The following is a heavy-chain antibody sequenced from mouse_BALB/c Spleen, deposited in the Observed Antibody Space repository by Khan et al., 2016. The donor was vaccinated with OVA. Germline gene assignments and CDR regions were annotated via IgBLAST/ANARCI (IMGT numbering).Heavy chain of an antibody. CDR2: ISGDSSTI. V-gene: IGHV5-17*02. CDR1: GFTFSSYG. D-gene: IGHD1-1*01. J-gene: IGHJ2*01. CDR3: ATSYYYGYYFDY. Sequence: EVQVVESGGGLVQPGGSRKLSCAASGFTFSSYGMHWVRQAPEKGLEWVAYISGDSSTIYYADTVKGRFTISRDNPKNTLFLQMTSLRSEDTAMYYCATSYYYGYYFDYWGQGTTLTVSS.